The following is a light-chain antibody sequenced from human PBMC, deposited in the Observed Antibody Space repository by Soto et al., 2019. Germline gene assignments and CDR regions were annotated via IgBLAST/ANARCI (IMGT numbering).Light chain of an antibody. J-gene: IGKJ2*01. CDR1: QSLVHSDGRTY. V-gene: IGKV2-24*01. CDR3: MQATQYRPYT. Sequence: DLVLTQTPLSSPVTLGQPASISCRSSQSLVHSDGRTYLSWFHQRPGQPPRLLIHQVSNRLSGVPDRFRGSGAGTDFTLKISRVEAEDVGIYFCMQATQYRPYTFGQGTKLEI. CDR2: QVS.